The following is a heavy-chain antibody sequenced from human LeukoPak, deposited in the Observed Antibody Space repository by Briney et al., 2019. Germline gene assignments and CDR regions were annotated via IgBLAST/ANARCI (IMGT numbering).Heavy chain of an antibody. CDR1: GFTFSSYA. CDR3: ARDSSNSPDY. J-gene: IGHJ4*02. V-gene: IGHV3-30-3*01. D-gene: IGHD2-2*01. CDR2: ISYDGSNK. Sequence: GSLRLSCAASGFTFSSYAMHWVRQAPGKGLEWVAVISYDGSNKYYADSVKGRFTISRDNSKNTLYLQMNSLRAEDTAVYYCARDSSNSPDYWGQGTLVTVSS.